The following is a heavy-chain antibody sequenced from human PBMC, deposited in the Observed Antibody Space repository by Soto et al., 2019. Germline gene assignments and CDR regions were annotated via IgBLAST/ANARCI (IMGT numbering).Heavy chain of an antibody. V-gene: IGHV3-11*03. J-gene: IGHJ6*02. CDR3: ARSQVYYGMDV. CDR2: ISSSSSYT. CDR1: GFTFSDYY. Sequence: VQMLESGGGLAQPGGSLRLSCAASGFTFSDYYMSWIRQAPGKGLEWVSYISSSSSYTNYADSVKGRFTISRDNAKNSLYLQMNSLRAEDTAVYYCARSQVYYGMDVWGQGTTVTVSS.